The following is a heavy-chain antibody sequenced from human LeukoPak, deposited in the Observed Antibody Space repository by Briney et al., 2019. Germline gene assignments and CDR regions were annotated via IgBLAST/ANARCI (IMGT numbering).Heavy chain of an antibody. CDR1: GFTFSSYW. V-gene: IGHV3-7*03. CDR2: INHNGNVN. Sequence: GGSLRLSCAASGFTFSSYWMNWARQAPVKGLEWVASINHNGNVNYYVDSVKGRFTISRDNAKNSLYLQMSNLRAEDTAVYFCARRGGLDVWGQGATVTVSS. CDR3: ARRGGLDV. J-gene: IGHJ6*02.